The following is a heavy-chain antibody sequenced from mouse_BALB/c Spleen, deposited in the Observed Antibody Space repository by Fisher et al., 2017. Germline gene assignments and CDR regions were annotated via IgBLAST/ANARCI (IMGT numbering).Heavy chain of an antibody. V-gene: IGHV1-9*01. CDR3: ARWNYDAMDY. J-gene: IGHJ4*01. Sequence: KFKGKATFTADTSSNTAYMQLSSLTSEDSAVYYCARWNYDAMDYWGQGTSVTSPQ.